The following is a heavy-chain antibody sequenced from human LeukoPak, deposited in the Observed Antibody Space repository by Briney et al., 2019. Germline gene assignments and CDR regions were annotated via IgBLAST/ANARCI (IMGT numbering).Heavy chain of an antibody. Sequence: GGSLKLSRAASGFSFSGSSMSWVRQAPGKGLEWVSTISTDSNYIYYADSVRGRFTISRDDAKKSLCLQMHSLRVEDTAVYYCARDGPSWSRDTWGQGTLVTVSS. D-gene: IGHD2-15*01. V-gene: IGHV3-21*01. CDR2: ISTDSNYI. CDR3: ARDGPSWSRDT. J-gene: IGHJ5*02. CDR1: GFSFSGSS.